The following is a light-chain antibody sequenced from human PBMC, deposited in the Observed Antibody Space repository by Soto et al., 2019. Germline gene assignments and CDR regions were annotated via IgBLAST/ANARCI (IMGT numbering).Light chain of an antibody. CDR1: NSNIGNNN. Sequence: QSVLTQAPSASGPPGQRVTSSCSGSNSNIGNNNVNWYQMVPGTAPKLLIYRNNQRPSGVPDRFSASKSGTSASLAISGLRSEDEADYYCAAWDDSRSGVVFGGGTKLTVL. J-gene: IGLJ2*01. CDR3: AAWDDSRSGVV. CDR2: RNN. V-gene: IGLV1-44*01.